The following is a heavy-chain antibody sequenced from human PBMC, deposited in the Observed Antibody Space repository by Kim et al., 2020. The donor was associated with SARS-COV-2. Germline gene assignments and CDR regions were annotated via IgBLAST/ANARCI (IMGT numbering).Heavy chain of an antibody. Sequence: SETLSLTCTVSGGSINNYYWTWIRQPPGKGLEWIGNIYYSGSTNYNPALKSRVTISVDTSKNQFSLTLKPVTAADTAVYYCARDSRFDSWGQGALVTVSS. CDR3: ARDSRFDS. CDR1: GGSINNYY. J-gene: IGHJ4*02. V-gene: IGHV4-59*12. CDR2: IYYSGST.